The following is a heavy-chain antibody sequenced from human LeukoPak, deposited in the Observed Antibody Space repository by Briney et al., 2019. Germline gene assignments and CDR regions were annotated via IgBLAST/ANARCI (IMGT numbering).Heavy chain of an antibody. D-gene: IGHD4/OR15-4a*01. Sequence: GGSLRLSCAASGLTLGNYWMSWVRQAPGKGLEWVANINLDGGDKSYVGSVKGRFTISRDNAKNSLYLQMNSLGAEDTAVYYCARDYDYSLDYWGQGTLVNASS. J-gene: IGHJ4*02. CDR1: GLTLGNYW. V-gene: IGHV3-7*01. CDR3: ARDYDYSLDY. CDR2: INLDGGDK.